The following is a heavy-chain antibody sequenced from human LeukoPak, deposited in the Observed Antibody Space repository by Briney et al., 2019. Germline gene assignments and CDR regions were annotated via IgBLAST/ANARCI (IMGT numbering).Heavy chain of an antibody. D-gene: IGHD3-22*01. J-gene: IGHJ4*02. CDR3: ARLSETPVYYYSSGYYYLDS. V-gene: IGHV1-8*01. CDR2: MNPNTGAT. Sequence: ASVKVSCKASGYTFISHDINWVRQATGQRLEWMGWMNPNTGATGYAQNFQGGVTMPRDSSISTAYMELNSLRSEDTAVYYCARLSETPVYYYSSGYYYLDSWGQGTLVTVSS. CDR1: GYTFISHD.